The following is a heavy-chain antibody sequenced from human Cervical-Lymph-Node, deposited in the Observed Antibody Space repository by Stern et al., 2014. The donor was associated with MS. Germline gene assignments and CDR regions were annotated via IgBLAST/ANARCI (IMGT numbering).Heavy chain of an antibody. Sequence: EVQLVESGAEVKKPGESLKISCRTSGYTFSNFWIGWVRQMPGKGLEWMGVIYPADSDTTYSPSFQGQVTISADESISTAYRQWRSLKASDTAMYYCVRRRDSAGYDTFDLWGQGTMLIVSS. V-gene: IGHV5-51*01. CDR2: IYPADSDT. CDR3: VRRRDSAGYDTFDL. CDR1: GYTFSNFW. J-gene: IGHJ3*01. D-gene: IGHD3-22*01.